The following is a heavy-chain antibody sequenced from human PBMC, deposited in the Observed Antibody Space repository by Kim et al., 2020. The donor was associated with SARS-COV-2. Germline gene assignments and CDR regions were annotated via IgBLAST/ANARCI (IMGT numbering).Heavy chain of an antibody. CDR1: GYTFTGYY. J-gene: IGHJ4*02. D-gene: IGHD6-19*01. V-gene: IGHV1-2*02. Sequence: ASVKVSCKASGYTFTGYYMHWVRQAPGQGLEWMGWINPNSGGTNYAQKFQGRVTMTRDTSISTAYMELSRLRSDDTAVYYCAREVPSSGWPRTDYWGQGTLVTVSS. CDR2: INPNSGGT. CDR3: AREVPSSGWPRTDY.